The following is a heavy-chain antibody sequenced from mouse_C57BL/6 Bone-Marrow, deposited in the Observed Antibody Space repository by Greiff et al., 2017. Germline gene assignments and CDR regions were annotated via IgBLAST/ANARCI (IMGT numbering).Heavy chain of an antibody. D-gene: IGHD1-1*01. V-gene: IGHV3-6*01. J-gene: IGHJ3*01. Sequence: ESGPGLVKPSQSLSLTCSVTGYSITSGYYWNWIRQFPGNKLEWMGYISYDGSNNYNPSLKNRISITRDTSKNQFFLKLNSVTTEDTATYYCAREWIYYYGGVAYWGQGTLVTVSA. CDR3: AREWIYYYGGVAY. CDR2: ISYDGSN. CDR1: GYSITSGYY.